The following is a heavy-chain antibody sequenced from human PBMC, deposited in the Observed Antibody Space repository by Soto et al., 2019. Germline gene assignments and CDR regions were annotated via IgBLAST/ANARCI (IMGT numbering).Heavy chain of an antibody. CDR3: AHLVVAGLTYYFDY. Sequence: QITLKESGPTLVKPTQTLTLTCTFSGFSLSTSAVGVGWIRQPPGKALEWLAFIYWDDDKRYSPSLKSSLTIXXXTXXNQVVLAMTYMDPVDTATYYCAHLVVAGLTYYFDYWGQGTLVTVSS. CDR2: IYWDDDK. CDR1: GFSLSTSAVG. V-gene: IGHV2-5*02. J-gene: IGHJ4*02. D-gene: IGHD2-15*01.